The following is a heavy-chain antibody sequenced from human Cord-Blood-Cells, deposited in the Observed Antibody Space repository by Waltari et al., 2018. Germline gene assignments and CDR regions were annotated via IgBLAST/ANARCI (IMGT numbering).Heavy chain of an antibody. J-gene: IGHJ2*01. D-gene: IGHD5-12*01. CDR3: ARVYSGYESYWYFDL. Sequence: QVQLQESGPGLVKPSETLSLPCAVSGYPISSGYHWGWIRPPPGKGLEWIGSIYHSGSTYYNPSLKSRVTISVDTSKNQFSLKLSSVTAADTAVYYCARVYSGYESYWYFDLWGRGTLVTVSS. CDR1: GYPISSGYH. V-gene: IGHV4-38-2*01. CDR2: IYHSGST.